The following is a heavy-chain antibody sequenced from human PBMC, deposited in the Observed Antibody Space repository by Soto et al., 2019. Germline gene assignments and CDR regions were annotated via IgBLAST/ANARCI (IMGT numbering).Heavy chain of an antibody. Sequence: WSRISKKARKGLEWIGYITKSGGSSYNPSLKSRVTISRDTSNNRLSLRLSSVTAADTAVYYCLEPIWLRGLGIPAEPPFDL. J-gene: IGHJ2*01. V-gene: IGHV4-59*08. CDR2: ITKSGGS. D-gene: IGHD3-3*01. CDR3: LEPIWLRGLGIPAEPPFDL.